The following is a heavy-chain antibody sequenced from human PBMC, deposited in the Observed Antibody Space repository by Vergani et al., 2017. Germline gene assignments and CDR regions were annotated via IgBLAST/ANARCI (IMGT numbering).Heavy chain of an antibody. J-gene: IGHJ5*02. Sequence: QVQLVESGGGVVQPGRSPRLSCAASGFTFNQYGMHWVRQAPGKWLEWVAVTWYDGNNKQYADSVKGRFTISRDNSKSTMYLQMNSLRDEDTGVYYCARDLRLLYNRFDPWGQGTLVTVSS. D-gene: IGHD1-14*01. CDR2: TWYDGNNK. V-gene: IGHV3-33*01. CDR3: ARDLRLLYNRFDP. CDR1: GFTFNQYG.